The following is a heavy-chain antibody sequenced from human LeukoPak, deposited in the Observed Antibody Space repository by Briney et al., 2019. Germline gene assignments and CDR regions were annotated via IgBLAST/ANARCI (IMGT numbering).Heavy chain of an antibody. Sequence: SETLCLTCTVSGGSISSYYWSWIRQPAGKGLEWIGRIYTSGSTNYNPSLKSRVTISVDTSKNQFSLKLSSVTAADTTVYYCARGESDPIAAAALDYWGQGTLVTVSS. D-gene: IGHD6-13*01. CDR1: GGSISSYY. CDR2: IYTSGST. J-gene: IGHJ4*02. V-gene: IGHV4-4*07. CDR3: ARGESDPIAAAALDY.